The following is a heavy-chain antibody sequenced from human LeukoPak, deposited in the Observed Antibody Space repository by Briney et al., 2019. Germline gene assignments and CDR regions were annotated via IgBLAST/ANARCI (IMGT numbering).Heavy chain of an antibody. J-gene: IGHJ4*02. CDR2: IRYDGSNK. CDR3: AKGPFVVVPAAPDY. Sequence: GGSLRLSCAASGFTFSSYGMHWVRQAPGKGLEWVAFIRYDGSNKYYADSVKGRFTISRDNSKNTLYLQMNSLRAEDTAVYYCAKGPFVVVPAAPDYWGQGTLVTVSS. V-gene: IGHV3-30*02. D-gene: IGHD2-2*01. CDR1: GFTFSSYG.